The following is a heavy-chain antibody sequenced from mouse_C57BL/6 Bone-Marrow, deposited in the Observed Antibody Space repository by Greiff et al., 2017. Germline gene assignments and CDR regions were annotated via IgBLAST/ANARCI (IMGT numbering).Heavy chain of an antibody. CDR3: AREDSSGYPAWFAY. D-gene: IGHD3-2*02. V-gene: IGHV1-76*01. CDR2: IYPGSGNT. Sequence: VKVVESGAELVRPGASVKLSCKASGYTFTDYYINWVKQRPGQGLEWIARIYPGSGNTYYNEKFKGKATLTAEKSSSTAYMQLSSLTSEDSAVYFCAREDSSGYPAWFAYWGQGTLVTVSA. CDR1: GYTFTDYY. J-gene: IGHJ3*01.